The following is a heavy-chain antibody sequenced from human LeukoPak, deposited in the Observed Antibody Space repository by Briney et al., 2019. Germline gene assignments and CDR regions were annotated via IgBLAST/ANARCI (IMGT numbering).Heavy chain of an antibody. Sequence: HPGGSLRLSCAASGFTFSSYGMHWVRQAPGKGLEWVAVTSYDGSKKYYADSVKGRFTISRDNSKNTLYLHMNSLRAEDTAVFYCAKAQGHDSSGYYGFDIWGQGTMVTVSS. V-gene: IGHV3-30*18. CDR1: GFTFSSYG. CDR3: AKAQGHDSSGYYGFDI. CDR2: TSYDGSKK. D-gene: IGHD3-22*01. J-gene: IGHJ3*02.